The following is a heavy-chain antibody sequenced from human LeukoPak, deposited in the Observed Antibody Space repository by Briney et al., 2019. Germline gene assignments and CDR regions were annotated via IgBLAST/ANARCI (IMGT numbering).Heavy chain of an antibody. CDR3: ARDLSGVTGYTYGRGIDY. CDR2: IKKDGSEK. Sequence: GGSLRLSCVASGFTFSSHWMSWVRQAPGKGLEWVANIKKDGSEKYYVDSVKGRFTISRDNAKTSLYLQMNSLRAEDTAVYYCARDLSGVTGYTYGRGIDYWGQGTLVTVSS. D-gene: IGHD5-18*01. J-gene: IGHJ4*02. CDR1: GFTFSSHW. V-gene: IGHV3-7*01.